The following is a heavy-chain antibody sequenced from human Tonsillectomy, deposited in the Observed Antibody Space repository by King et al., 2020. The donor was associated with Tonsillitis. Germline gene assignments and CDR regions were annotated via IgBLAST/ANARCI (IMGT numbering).Heavy chain of an antibody. V-gene: IGHV4-34*01. CDR2: INHSGST. CDR3: ARGGLAAGYYFDY. J-gene: IGHJ4*02. Sequence: QLQQWGAGLLKPSETLSLTCAVYGGSFSGYYWSWIRQPPGKGLEWIGEINHSGSTNYNPSLKSRVTISVDTSKNQFSLNLSSVTAADTAVYYCARGGLAAGYYFDYWGQGTRVTVSS. CDR1: GGSFSGYY. D-gene: IGHD6-25*01.